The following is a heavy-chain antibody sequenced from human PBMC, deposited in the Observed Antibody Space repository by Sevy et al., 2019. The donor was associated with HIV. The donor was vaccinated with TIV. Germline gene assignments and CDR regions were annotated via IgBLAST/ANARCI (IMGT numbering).Heavy chain of an antibody. Sequence: GGSLRLSCAASGFTFSSYAMHWVRQAPGKGLEWVAVISYDGSNKYYADSVKGRFTISRDNSKNTLYLQMNSLRAEDTAVYYCARDRGDGYKDFDYWGQGTLVTDSS. D-gene: IGHD5-12*01. V-gene: IGHV3-30-3*01. CDR3: ARDRGDGYKDFDY. J-gene: IGHJ4*02. CDR1: GFTFSSYA. CDR2: ISYDGSNK.